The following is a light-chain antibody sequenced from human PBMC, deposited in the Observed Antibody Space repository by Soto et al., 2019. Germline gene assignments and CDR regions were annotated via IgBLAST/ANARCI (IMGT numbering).Light chain of an antibody. CDR2: DVT. Sequence: QSALTQPRSVSGSPGQSVTISCTGTSSDVGSYNHVSWYQQHPGKAPKLMIYDVTKRPSGVTDRFSGSKSGNTASLTISGLQAEDEADYYCCSYAGSYTLVFGGGTKVTVL. V-gene: IGLV2-11*01. CDR1: SSDVGSYNH. CDR3: CSYAGSYTLV. J-gene: IGLJ3*02.